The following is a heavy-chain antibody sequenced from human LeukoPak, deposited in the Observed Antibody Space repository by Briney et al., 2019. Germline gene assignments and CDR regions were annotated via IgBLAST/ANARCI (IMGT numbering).Heavy chain of an antibody. CDR2: ISSSSSYI. D-gene: IGHD4-23*01. CDR1: GFTFSSYS. Sequence: GGSLRLSCAASGFTFSSYSMNWVRQAPGKGLEWVSSISSSSSYIYYADSVKGRFTISRDNAKNSLYLQMNSLRAEDTAVYYCSFFDPRLVGVNENCWGQGTLVTVSS. V-gene: IGHV3-21*01. J-gene: IGHJ4*02. CDR3: SFFDPRLVGVNENC.